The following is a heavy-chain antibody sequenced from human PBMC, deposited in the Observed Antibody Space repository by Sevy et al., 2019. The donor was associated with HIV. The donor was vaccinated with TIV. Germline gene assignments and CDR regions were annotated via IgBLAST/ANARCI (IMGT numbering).Heavy chain of an antibody. V-gene: IGHV3-30*02. J-gene: IGHJ5*02. CDR3: AKEMGKWLDP. CDR1: GFMFRSFG. D-gene: IGHD7-27*01. CDR2: IRFDGSND. Sequence: GGSLRLSCAASGFMFRSFGFHWVRQAPGKGLEWVAFIRFDGSNDYYADSVKGRFTISRDNSKNTLSLQMKSLRVEDTAGYYCAKEMGKWLDPWGQGTLVTVSS.